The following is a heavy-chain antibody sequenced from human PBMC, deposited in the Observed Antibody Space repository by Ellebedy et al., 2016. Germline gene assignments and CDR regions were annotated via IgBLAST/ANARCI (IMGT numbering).Heavy chain of an antibody. CDR3: ARDYGGNPDYYYYGMDV. CDR1: GGTFISYA. J-gene: IGHJ6*02. CDR2: IIPIFGTA. V-gene: IGHV1-69*13. Sequence: SVKVSCXASGGTFISYAISWVRQAPGQGLEWMGGIIPIFGTANYAQKFQGRVTITADESTSTAYMELSSLRSEDTAVYYCARDYGGNPDYYYYGMDVWGQGTTVTVSS. D-gene: IGHD4-23*01.